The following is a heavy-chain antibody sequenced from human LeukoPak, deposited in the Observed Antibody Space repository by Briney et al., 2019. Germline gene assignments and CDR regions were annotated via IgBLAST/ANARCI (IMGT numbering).Heavy chain of an antibody. V-gene: IGHV1-69*05. CDR1: GGTFSSYA. CDR3: ARDAPRRGSWYFQH. CDR2: IIPIFGTA. Sequence: SVKVSCKASGGTFSSYAISWVRQAPGQGLEWMRGIIPIFGTANYAQKFQGRVTITTDESTSTAYMELSSLRSEDTAVYYCARDAPRRGSWYFQHWGQGTLVTVSS. D-gene: IGHD6-13*01. J-gene: IGHJ1*01.